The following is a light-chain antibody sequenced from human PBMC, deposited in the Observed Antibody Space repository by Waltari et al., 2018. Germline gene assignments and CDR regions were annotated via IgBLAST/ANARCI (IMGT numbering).Light chain of an antibody. CDR2: GAS. CDR1: QSVRSN. J-gene: IGKJ1*01. V-gene: IGKV3-15*01. CDR3: QQYNNWPPWT. Sequence: EIVMTQSPATLSVSPGERATLSCRASQSVRSNLACYQQKPGQAPRLLIYGASTRATGIPARFSGSGSGTEFTLTISSLQSEDFAVYYCQQYNNWPPWTFGQGTKVEI.